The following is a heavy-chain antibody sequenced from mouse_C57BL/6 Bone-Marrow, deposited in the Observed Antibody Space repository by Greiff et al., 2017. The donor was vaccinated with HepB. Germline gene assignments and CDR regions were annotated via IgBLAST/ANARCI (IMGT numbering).Heavy chain of an antibody. CDR2: IYPGSGST. CDR3: ARWDTTVVEGGLFDY. CDR1: GYTFTSYW. J-gene: IGHJ2*01. V-gene: IGHV1-55*01. Sequence: VQLQQPGAELVKPGASVKMSCKASGYTFTSYWITWVKQRPGQGLEWIGDIYPGSGSTNYNEKFKSKATLTVYTSSSTAYMQLSSLTSEDSAVYYCARWDTTVVEGGLFDYWGQGTTLTVSS. D-gene: IGHD1-1*01.